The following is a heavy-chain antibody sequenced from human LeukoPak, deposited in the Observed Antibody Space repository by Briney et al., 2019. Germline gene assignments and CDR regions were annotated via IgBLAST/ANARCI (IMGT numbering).Heavy chain of an antibody. CDR3: ARDLGQYYDTSDNWFDP. D-gene: IGHD3-22*01. Sequence: GGSLRLSCAASGFSFSSSWMHWVRQAPGKGLVWVSRINDDATSTSYADSVKGRFTISRDNAKNTLYLQMNSLRAEDTAVYYCARDLGQYYDTSDNWFDPWGQGTLVTVSS. CDR1: GFSFSSSW. J-gene: IGHJ5*02. CDR2: INDDATST. V-gene: IGHV3-74*01.